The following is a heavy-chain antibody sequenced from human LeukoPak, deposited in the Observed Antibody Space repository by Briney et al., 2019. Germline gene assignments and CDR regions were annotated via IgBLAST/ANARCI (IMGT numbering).Heavy chain of an antibody. CDR2: LNPNTGDT. Sequence: ASVKVSCKASGYNFAHYHTHWVRQAPGQGLEWMGSLNPNTGDTLLAQKFQGRVTMTRDTSITVGYMELSSLTFDDTAVYYCARDPDPGPDLWGQGTLVTVAS. V-gene: IGHV1-2*02. CDR1: GYNFAHYH. CDR3: ARDPDPGPDL. J-gene: IGHJ4*02.